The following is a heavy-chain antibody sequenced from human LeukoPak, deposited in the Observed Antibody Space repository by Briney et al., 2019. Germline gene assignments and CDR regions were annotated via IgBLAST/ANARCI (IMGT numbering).Heavy chain of an antibody. J-gene: IGHJ4*02. CDR1: GFTVSSNY. CDR2: IYSGGST. D-gene: IGHD2-15*01. V-gene: IGHV3-66*01. CDR3: ARGGPPHCSGGSCYPDY. Sequence: PGGSLRLSCAASGFTVSSNYMSWVRQAPGKGLEWVSVIYSGGSTYYADSVKGRFTISRDNSKNTLYLQMNSLRAEDTAVYYCARGGPPHCSGGSCYPDYWGQGTLVTVSS.